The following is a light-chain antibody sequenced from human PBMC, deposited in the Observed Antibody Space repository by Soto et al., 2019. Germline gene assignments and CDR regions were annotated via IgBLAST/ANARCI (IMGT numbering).Light chain of an antibody. CDR3: LQDYNFPLS. V-gene: IGKV1-6*01. CDR1: QGIGND. Sequence: AIQMTQSPSSLSASVGDRVTITCRASQGIGNDLAWYQQRPGKAPKLLIYAASSLQSGVPSRFSGSGSGTDFTLTISSLQPGDFATYYCLQDYNFPLSFGGGIKVEIK. J-gene: IGKJ4*01. CDR2: AAS.